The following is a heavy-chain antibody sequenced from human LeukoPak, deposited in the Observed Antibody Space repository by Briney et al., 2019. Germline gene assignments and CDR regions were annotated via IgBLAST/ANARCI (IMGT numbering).Heavy chain of an antibody. CDR3: ARQMGLGVWALDY. D-gene: IGHD5/OR15-5a*01. Sequence: SETLSLSCDVSGGSISTDDYWWGWIRQPPGKGLEWIAIIFYTGKTHHNPSLKSRGFMSVDTSKNQFSLTPSAVTAADTAVYYCARQMGLGVWALDYWGQGTLVTVSP. CDR2: IFYTGKT. J-gene: IGHJ4*02. V-gene: IGHV4-39*01. CDR1: GGSISTDDYW.